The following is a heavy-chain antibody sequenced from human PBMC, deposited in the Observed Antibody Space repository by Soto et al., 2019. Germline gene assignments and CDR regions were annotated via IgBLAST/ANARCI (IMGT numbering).Heavy chain of an antibody. CDR1: GYTFAAYY. V-gene: IGHV1-2*02. CDR3: ARSLAEGYCVITGCFTRPLNGVDV. CDR2: INPNNGVT. Sequence: GASVKVSCKAAGYTFAAYYMHWVRQAPGQGLEWMGWINPNNGVTKYAQKFQGRVTVTRDLSTSTAYMELISLSSDDTAVYYCARSLAEGYCVITGCFTRPLNGVDVWGQGTKVTVYS. J-gene: IGHJ6*02. D-gene: IGHD2-2*02.